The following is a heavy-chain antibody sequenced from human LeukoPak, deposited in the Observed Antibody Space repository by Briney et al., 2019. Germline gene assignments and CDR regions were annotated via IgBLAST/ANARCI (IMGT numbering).Heavy chain of an antibody. D-gene: IGHD6-13*01. CDR1: GFTVSSNY. Sequence: GGSLRLSCAASGFTVSSNYMSWVRQAPGKGLEWVSVIYSGGSTYYADSVKGRFTISRDNSKNTLYLQMNSLGAEDTAVYYCAKDNFPQQLVPFDYWGQGTLVTVSS. CDR2: IYSGGST. V-gene: IGHV3-53*05. CDR3: AKDNFPQQLVPFDY. J-gene: IGHJ4*02.